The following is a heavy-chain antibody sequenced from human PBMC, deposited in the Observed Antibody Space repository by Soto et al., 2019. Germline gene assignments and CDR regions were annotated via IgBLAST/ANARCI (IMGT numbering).Heavy chain of an antibody. CDR3: ARDLGWAFDY. CDR2: FGGDSRPI. D-gene: IGHD6-19*01. CDR1: GFTFSTFS. V-gene: IGHV3-48*02. Sequence: PGGSLRLSCAASGFTFSTFSMNWVRQAPGRGLEWIAYFGGDSRPISYADSVKGRFTISRDNAKNSLYLQMDSLRDEDTAVYYCARDLGWAFDYWGQGTLVTVSS. J-gene: IGHJ4*02.